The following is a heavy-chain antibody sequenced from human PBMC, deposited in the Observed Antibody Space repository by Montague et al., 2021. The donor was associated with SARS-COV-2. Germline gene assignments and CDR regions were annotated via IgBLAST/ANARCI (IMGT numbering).Heavy chain of an antibody. CDR2: ISGRDDTT. Sequence: SLRLSCAASGFTFRSHAMSWVHQAPGKGLEWVTAISGRDDTTLYXDSXKGRFTLSRDNSKNTLYLQMNSLRVDDTAVYYCVKYVGLGIKGYFWGQGTLVTVSS. CDR1: GFTFRSHA. D-gene: IGHD3/OR15-3a*01. V-gene: IGHV3-23*01. CDR3: VKYVGLGIKGYF. J-gene: IGHJ4*02.